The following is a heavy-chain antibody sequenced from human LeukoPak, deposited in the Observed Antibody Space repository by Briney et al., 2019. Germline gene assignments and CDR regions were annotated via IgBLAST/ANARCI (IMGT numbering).Heavy chain of an antibody. D-gene: IGHD1-26*01. CDR2: IYYSGST. CDR3: ARNESVLGTTGLNDFFDD. V-gene: IGHV4-39*01. J-gene: IGHJ4*02. Sequence: SETLSLTCTVTGDSITRRSDYWGWVRQPPGKGLEWIGRIYYSGSTYYNPSFKSRVTISGDTSRNQFSLQLSYVTAADTAVYYCARNESVLGTTGLNDFFDDWGQGSLVTVSS. CDR1: GDSITRRSDY.